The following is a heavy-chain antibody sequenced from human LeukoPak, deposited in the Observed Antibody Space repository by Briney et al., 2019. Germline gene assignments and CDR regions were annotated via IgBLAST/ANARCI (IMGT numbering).Heavy chain of an antibody. V-gene: IGHV3-7*03. J-gene: IGHJ5*01. CDR2: IKQGGSEE. CDR3: ARDNGGWFDS. D-gene: IGHD3-10*01. Sequence: GGSLRLSCVASEFIFSDYWMSWVRQAPGKGLEWVANIKQGGSEEKYVGSVKGRFAISRDDAKSTLCLQMDSLSGDDTAVYYCARDNGGWFDSWGRGTLVTVSS. CDR1: EFIFSDYW.